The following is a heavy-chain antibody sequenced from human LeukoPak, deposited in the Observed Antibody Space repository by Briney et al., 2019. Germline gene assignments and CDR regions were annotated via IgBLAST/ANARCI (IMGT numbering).Heavy chain of an antibody. V-gene: IGHV3-48*01. D-gene: IGHD2-2*01. CDR1: GFTFSSYA. CDR2: IGRSSSPI. J-gene: IGHJ4*02. CDR3: ARGPSSQFRTDY. Sequence: GGSLRLSCAASGFTFSSYAMSWVRQAPGKGLEWVSYIGRSSSPIYYADSVKGRFTISRDNAKNSLYLQMNGLRAEDTAVYYCARGPSSQFRTDYWGQGTLVTVSS.